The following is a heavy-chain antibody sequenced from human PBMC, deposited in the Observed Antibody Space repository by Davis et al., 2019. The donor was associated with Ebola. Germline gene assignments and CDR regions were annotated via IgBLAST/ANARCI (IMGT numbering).Heavy chain of an antibody. CDR2: ISYDGSNK. J-gene: IGHJ6*03. CDR1: GFTFSSYA. Sequence: PGGSLRLSCAASGFTFSSYAMHWVRQAPGKGLEWVAVISYDGSNKYYADSVKGRFTISRDNSKNTLYLQMNSLRAEDTAVYYCARLYYYYMDVWGKGTTVTVSS. V-gene: IGHV3-30-3*01. CDR3: ARLYYYYMDV.